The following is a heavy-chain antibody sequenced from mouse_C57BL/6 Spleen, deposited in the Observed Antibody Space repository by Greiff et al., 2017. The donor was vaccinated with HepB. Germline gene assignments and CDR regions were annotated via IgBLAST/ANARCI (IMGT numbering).Heavy chain of an antibody. V-gene: IGHV14-2*01. CDR3: ARGFCEAY. CDR2: IDPEDGDT. Sequence: EVQLQQSGAELVKPGASVKLSCTASGFNIKDYYMHWVKQRTEQGLEWIGRIDPEDGDTIYAPKFQGKATITADTSSNTACLPLSSLTSEDTAVYYCARGFCEAYWGQGTSVTVSS. D-gene: IGHD6-1*01. CDR1: GFNIKDYY. J-gene: IGHJ4*01.